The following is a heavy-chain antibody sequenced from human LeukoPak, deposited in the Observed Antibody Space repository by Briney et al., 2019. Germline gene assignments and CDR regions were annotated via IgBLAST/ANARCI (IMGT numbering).Heavy chain of an antibody. D-gene: IGHD4-23*01. V-gene: IGHV4-34*01. CDR2: INHSGST. J-gene: IGHJ4*02. CDR1: GGSFSGYY. CDR3: ARAGYGCNQIDY. Sequence: PSETLSLTCAVYGGSFSGYYWSWIRQPPGKGLEWIGEINHSGSTNYNPSLKSRVTISVDTSKNQFSLKLSSVTAADTAVYYCARAGYGCNQIDYWGQGTLVTVSS.